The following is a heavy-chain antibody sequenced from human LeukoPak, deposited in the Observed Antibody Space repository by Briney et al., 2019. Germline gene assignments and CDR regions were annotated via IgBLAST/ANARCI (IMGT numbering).Heavy chain of an antibody. CDR3: ARRDYCGGDCYSIPPFDY. CDR2: IYPGDSDT. CDR1: GYSFTSYW. J-gene: IGHJ4*02. Sequence: GESLKISCKGSGYSFTSYWIGWVRQMPGKGLEWMGIIYPGDSDTRYSPSLQGQVTISADKSISTAYLQWSSLKASDTAMYYCARRDYCGGDCYSIPPFDYWGQGTLVTVSS. D-gene: IGHD2-21*02. V-gene: IGHV5-51*01.